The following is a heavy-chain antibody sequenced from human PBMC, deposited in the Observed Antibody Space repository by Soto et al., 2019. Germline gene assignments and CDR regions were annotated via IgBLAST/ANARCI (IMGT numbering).Heavy chain of an antibody. Sequence: QVHLVQSGAEVKKPGSSVKVSCQTSGGSFHNYAVSWVRQAPGQGLEWMGGIIPNFDTPNYAQKFQDRVTIIADESTSTVYMELRSLRSNDTAVYYCAVAMVREILIFESSGMHVWGQGTTVIVSS. CDR2: IIPNFDTP. D-gene: IGHD3-10*01. CDR1: GGSFHNYA. J-gene: IGHJ6*02. V-gene: IGHV1-69*01. CDR3: AVAMVREILIFESSGMHV.